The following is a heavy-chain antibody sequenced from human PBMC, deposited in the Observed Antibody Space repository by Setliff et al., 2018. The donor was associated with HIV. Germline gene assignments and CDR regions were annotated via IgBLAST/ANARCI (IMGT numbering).Heavy chain of an antibody. V-gene: IGHV4-38-2*02. J-gene: IGHJ4*02. CDR2: IYHDGTT. Sequence: SETLSLTCTVSGFSITRSYYWGWMRQPPGKGLEWIGSIYHDGTTHYNPSLKSRVTLSVDTSKTQFSLNLTSVPAAATAMYYCASFFVTTVTNQDYWGQGTPVTVS. D-gene: IGHD4-17*01. CDR3: ASFFVTTVTNQDY. CDR1: GFSITRSYY.